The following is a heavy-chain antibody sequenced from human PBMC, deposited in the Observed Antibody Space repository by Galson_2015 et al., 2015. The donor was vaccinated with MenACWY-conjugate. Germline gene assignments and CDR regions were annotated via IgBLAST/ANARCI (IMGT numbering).Heavy chain of an antibody. Sequence: SLRLSCAASGFTFSGYGMQWVRQAPGKGLEWVASISRGGTAKYYEDSVKGRFTICSDNSKSTLSLQMSILRPEDTALYYGAKKRTWQGAREFDSWGQGTLVTVSS. CDR2: ISRGGTAK. CDR1: GFTFSGYG. J-gene: IGHJ4*02. CDR3: AKKRTWQGAREFDS. V-gene: IGHV3-30*18.